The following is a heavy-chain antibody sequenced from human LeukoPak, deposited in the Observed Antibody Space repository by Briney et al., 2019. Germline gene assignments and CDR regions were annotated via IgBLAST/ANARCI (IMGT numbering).Heavy chain of an antibody. CDR1: GFTFSSYA. CDR2: ISGSGGST. V-gene: IGHV3-23*01. Sequence: TGGSLRLSCAASGFTFSSYAMSWVRQARGEGLGWVSFISGSGGSTYYAESVKGRFTISRDNSKTTLYLQMNSLGGEDTAVYYCAKGSSGCSHRATCFDYWGQGTLVTVSS. CDR3: AKGSSGCSHRATCFDY. J-gene: IGHJ4*02. D-gene: IGHD6-25*01.